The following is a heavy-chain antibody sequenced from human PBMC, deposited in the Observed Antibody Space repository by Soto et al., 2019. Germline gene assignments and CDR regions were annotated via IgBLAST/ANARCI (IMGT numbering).Heavy chain of an antibody. CDR3: ARGCRSGGSCYYNS. CDR1: GFTFNNYW. J-gene: IGHJ4*02. Sequence: GGSLRLSCAASGFTFNNYWMHWVRQAPGKAPVWVSRINTDGSTTTYADSVNGRFTISRDNAENTLYLQMNSLRAEDTAVYYCARGCRSGGSCYYNSWGQGSLVTVSS. D-gene: IGHD2-15*01. V-gene: IGHV3-74*03. CDR2: INTDGSTT.